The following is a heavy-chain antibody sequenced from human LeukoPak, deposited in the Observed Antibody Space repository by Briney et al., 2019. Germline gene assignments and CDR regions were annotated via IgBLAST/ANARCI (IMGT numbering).Heavy chain of an antibody. Sequence: PGGSLRLSCAASGFTFSSYDMSWVRQAPGKGLEWVSAISGSGGSTYYADSVKGRFTISRDNSKNPLYLQMNSLRAEDTAVYYCANPRYCSGGSCKGDYWGQGTLVTVSS. CDR1: GFTFSSYD. CDR3: ANPRYCSGGSCKGDY. D-gene: IGHD2-15*01. J-gene: IGHJ4*02. V-gene: IGHV3-23*01. CDR2: ISGSGGST.